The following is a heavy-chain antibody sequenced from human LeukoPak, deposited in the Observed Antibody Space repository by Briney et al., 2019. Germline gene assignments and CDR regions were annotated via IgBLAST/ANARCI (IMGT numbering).Heavy chain of an antibody. CDR3: AKDSKDYYYYMDV. J-gene: IGHJ6*03. CDR1: GFTFSSYG. CDR2: IRYDGSNK. V-gene: IGHV3-30*02. Sequence: PGGSLRLSCAASGFTFSSYGMHWVRQAPGKGLEGVAFIRYDGSNKYYADSVKGRFTISRDNSKNTLYLQMNSLRAEDTAVYYCAKDSKDYYYYMDVWGKGTTVTVSS.